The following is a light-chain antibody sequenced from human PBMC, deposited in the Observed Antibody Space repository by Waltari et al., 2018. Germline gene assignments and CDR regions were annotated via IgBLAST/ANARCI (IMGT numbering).Light chain of an antibody. J-gene: IGKJ4*01. Sequence: ELVLTRSPGTLSLSPGERAPLSCRTSQCVTSYLAWYQQKPGQPPRLLIYDTSNRATGIPSRFTGSGSGTDVTLTISSLEPEDFAVYYCQYRTNWPLTFGGGTKVEMK. CDR3: QYRTNWPLT. CDR1: QCVTSY. V-gene: IGKV3-11*01. CDR2: DTS.